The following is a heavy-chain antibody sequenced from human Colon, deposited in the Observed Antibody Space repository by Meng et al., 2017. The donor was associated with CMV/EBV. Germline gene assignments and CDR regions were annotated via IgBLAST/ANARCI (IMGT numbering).Heavy chain of an antibody. D-gene: IGHD1-26*01. Sequence: GESLKISCAASGFTFSSYAMGWVRQAPGRGLEWVSSIDTSGTKIYYADSVKGRFTVSRDDARDSLYLQLNSLRAEDTALYYCARDKGFLGGTFDYWGQGTLVTVSS. CDR1: GFTFSSYA. CDR2: IDTSGTKI. V-gene: IGHV3-21*01. CDR3: ARDKGFLGGTFDY. J-gene: IGHJ4*02.